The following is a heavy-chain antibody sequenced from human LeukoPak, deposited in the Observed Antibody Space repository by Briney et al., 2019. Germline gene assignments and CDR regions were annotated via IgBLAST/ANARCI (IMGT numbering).Heavy chain of an antibody. CDR1: GFTFSSYG. J-gene: IGHJ4*02. CDR3: VRSSGTMVRGVGGD. V-gene: IGHV3-33*01. Sequence: GGSLRLSCAASGFTFSSYGFHWVRQAPGKGLGWVAVIWHDGSYKYHADSVKGRFTISRDNSKNTMYLQMTSLRVEDTAVYYCVRSSGTMVRGVGGDWGQGSLVTVSS. D-gene: IGHD3-10*01. CDR2: IWHDGSYK.